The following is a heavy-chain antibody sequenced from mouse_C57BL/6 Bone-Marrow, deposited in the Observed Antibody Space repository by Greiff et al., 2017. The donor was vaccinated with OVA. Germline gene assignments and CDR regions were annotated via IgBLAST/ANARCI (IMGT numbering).Heavy chain of an antibody. Sequence: QVQLQQPGAELVMPGASVKLSCKASGYTFTSYWMHWVKQRPGQGLEWIGEIDPSDSYTNYNQKFKGKSTLTVDKSSSTAYMQLSSLTSEDSAVYYCAREGVRPYFDYWGQGTTLTGSS. V-gene: IGHV1-69*01. J-gene: IGHJ2*01. CDR1: GYTFTSYW. CDR3: AREGVRPYFDY. CDR2: IDPSDSYT. D-gene: IGHD1-2*01.